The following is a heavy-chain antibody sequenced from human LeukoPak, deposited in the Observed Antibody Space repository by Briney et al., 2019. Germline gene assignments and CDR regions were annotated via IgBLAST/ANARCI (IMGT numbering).Heavy chain of an antibody. CDR2: MNPNSGNT. J-gene: IGHJ5*02. CDR1: GYTFTSYD. CDR3: ARGLETGLSYDFLSGYYSGWFDP. D-gene: IGHD3-3*01. Sequence: ASVKVSCKASGYTFTSYDINWVRQATGQGLEWMGWMNPNSGNTGYAQKFQGRVTITRNTSISTAYMELSSLRSEDTAVYYCARGLETGLSYDFLSGYYSGWFDPWGQGTLVTVSS. V-gene: IGHV1-8*03.